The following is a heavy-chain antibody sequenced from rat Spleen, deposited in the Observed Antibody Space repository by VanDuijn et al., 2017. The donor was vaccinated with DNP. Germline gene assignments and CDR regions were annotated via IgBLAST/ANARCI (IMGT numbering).Heavy chain of an antibody. D-gene: IGHD1-9*01. CDR3: VRSYYGYKAYFDY. Sequence: QVQLKESGPGLVQPSQTLSLTCTVSGFSLTSNSVHWVRQPPGKGLEWIASMSSGGSTYYNSGLKSRLSISRDTSKSQVFLKMNSLQTEDTATYYCVRSYYGYKAYFDYWGQGVMVTVSS. J-gene: IGHJ2*01. V-gene: IGHV2-6*01. CDR2: MSSGGST. CDR1: GFSLTSNS.